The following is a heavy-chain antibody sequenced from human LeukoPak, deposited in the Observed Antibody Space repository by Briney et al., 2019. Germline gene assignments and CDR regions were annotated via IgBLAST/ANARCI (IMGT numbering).Heavy chain of an antibody. D-gene: IGHD4-23*01. CDR1: GFTFSSYA. V-gene: IGHV3-7*03. CDR3: MRTVNSASDF. Sequence: GGSLRLSCAASGFTFSSYAMRWVRQAPGKGLEWVATINQNGGVKYYVDSVKGRFTISRDNAKTSLFLQMNSLKIDDTAMYYCMRTVNSASDFWGQGTLVTVSS. CDR2: INQNGGVK. J-gene: IGHJ4*02.